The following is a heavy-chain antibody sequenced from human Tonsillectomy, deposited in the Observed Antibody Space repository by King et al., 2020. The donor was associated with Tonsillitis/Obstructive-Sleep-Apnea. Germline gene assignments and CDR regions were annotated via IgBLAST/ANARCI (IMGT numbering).Heavy chain of an antibody. CDR3: ARDAGYQKGRFDY. Sequence: VQLVESGGGVVQPGRSLRLSCAASGFTFSSYAMHWVRPAPGKGLEWVAVISYDGSNKYYADSVKGQFTISRDNSKNTLYLQMNSLRAEDTAVYYCARDAGYQKGRFDYWGQGTLVTVSS. CDR1: GFTFSSYA. D-gene: IGHD6-25*01. V-gene: IGHV3-30*04. CDR2: ISYDGSNK. J-gene: IGHJ4*02.